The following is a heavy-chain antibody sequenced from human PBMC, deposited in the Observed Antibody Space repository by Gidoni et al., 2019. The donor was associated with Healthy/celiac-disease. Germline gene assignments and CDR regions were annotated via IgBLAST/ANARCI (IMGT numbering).Heavy chain of an antibody. D-gene: IGHD3-3*01. V-gene: IGHV1-46*03. CDR3: ARDLITIFGVVIHSGGYGMDV. CDR1: GSTFTSYY. Sequence: QVQLVQSGAEVKKPGASAKVSCKASGSTFTSYYSHRVRQAPGQGLEWMGIINPSGGSTSYAQKFQGRVTMTRDTSTSTVYMELRSLRSEDTDVYYCARDLITIFGVVIHSGGYGMDVWGQGTTVTVSS. CDR2: INPSGGST. J-gene: IGHJ6*02.